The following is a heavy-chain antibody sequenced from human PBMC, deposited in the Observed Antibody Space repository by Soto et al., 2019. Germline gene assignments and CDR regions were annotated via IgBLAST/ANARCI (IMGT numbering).Heavy chain of an antibody. J-gene: IGHJ4*02. CDR1: GFTFNSHA. CDR3: ARGPRSCSSTSCYTVDY. V-gene: IGHV3-30*03. CDR2: ISYGGANK. Sequence: PGGSLILSCAVSGFTFNSHAMHWVRQAPGKGLEWVAVISYGGANKYYVDSVKGRFTISRDNSKNTLFLQMDSLRPEDTALYFCARGPRSCSSTSCYTVDYWGRGTLVPVSS. D-gene: IGHD2-2*02.